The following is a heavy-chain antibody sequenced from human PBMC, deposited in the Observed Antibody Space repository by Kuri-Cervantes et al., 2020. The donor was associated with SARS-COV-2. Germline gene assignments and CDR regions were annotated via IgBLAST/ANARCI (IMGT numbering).Heavy chain of an antibody. V-gene: IGHV3-9*03. CDR1: GFTFDDYA. CDR2: ISWNSGSI. CDR3: AKERGYGYGFDI. J-gene: IGHJ3*02. Sequence: SLKISCAASGFTFDDYAMHWVRQAPGKGLEWVSGISWNSGSIGYADSVKGRFTISRDNAKNSLFLQMNSLRAEDMAMYYCAKERGYGYGFDIWGQGKMVTVSS. D-gene: IGHD3-10*01.